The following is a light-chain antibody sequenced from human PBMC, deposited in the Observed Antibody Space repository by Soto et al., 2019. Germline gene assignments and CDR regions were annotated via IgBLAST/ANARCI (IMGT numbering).Light chain of an antibody. Sequence: DIQMTQSPSSLSASVGARVSITCQASQDIRTSLSWFQHKPGRAPKLLIYGASYLETGVPSRFSGSGSGTDFTFTITTLQPDDIAAYYCQHYNNLPPFTFGPGTIVDIK. V-gene: IGKV1-33*01. J-gene: IGKJ3*01. CDR3: QHYNNLPPFT. CDR2: GAS. CDR1: QDIRTS.